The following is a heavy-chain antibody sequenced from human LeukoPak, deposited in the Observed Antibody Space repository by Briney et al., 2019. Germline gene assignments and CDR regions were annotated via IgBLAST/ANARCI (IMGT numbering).Heavy chain of an antibody. J-gene: IGHJ6*02. CDR1: GVTFRSYA. CDR2: ISYDGSNK. CDR3: ARDSYYYGMDV. Sequence: PGGSLRLSCAASGVTFRSYAMHWVRQAPDKGLEWVAVISYDGSNKYYADSVKGRFTISRDNSKNTLYLQMNSLRAEDTAVYYCARDSYYYGMDVWGQGTTVTVSS. V-gene: IGHV3-30-3*01.